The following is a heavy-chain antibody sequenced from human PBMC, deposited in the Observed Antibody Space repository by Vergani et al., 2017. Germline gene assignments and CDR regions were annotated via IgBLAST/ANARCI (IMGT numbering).Heavy chain of an antibody. CDR1: GFTVSSNY. J-gene: IGHJ6*02. CDR2: IYSGGST. V-gene: IGHV3-66*02. Sequence: EVQLVESGGGLVQPGGSLRLSCAASGFTVSSNYMSWVRQAPGKGLEWVSVIYSGGSTYYADSVKGRFTISRDNSKNTLYLQMNSLTAEDTAVYYCATSGEYCSSTSCYLINYGMDVWGQGTTVTVSS. CDR3: ATSGEYCSSTSCYLINYGMDV. D-gene: IGHD2-2*01.